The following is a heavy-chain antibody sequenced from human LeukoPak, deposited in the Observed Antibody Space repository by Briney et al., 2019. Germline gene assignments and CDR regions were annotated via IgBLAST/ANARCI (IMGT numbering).Heavy chain of an antibody. D-gene: IGHD3-22*01. CDR3: AKRYFYDSSRGAFDV. Sequence: SETLSLTCTVSGGSISSYYWSWIRQPPGKGLEWIGYIFYSGSTNYNPSLKSRVTISVDTSKNQFSLRLSSVTAADTAVYYCAKRYFYDSSRGAFDVWGQGTMVTVSS. V-gene: IGHV4-59*01. CDR1: GGSISSYY. J-gene: IGHJ3*01. CDR2: IFYSGST.